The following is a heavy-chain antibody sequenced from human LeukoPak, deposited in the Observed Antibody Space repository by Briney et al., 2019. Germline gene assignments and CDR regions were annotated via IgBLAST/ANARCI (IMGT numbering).Heavy chain of an antibody. V-gene: IGHV3-74*01. CDR2: ISNDGSGT. Sequence: GGSLRLSCAASGFTFSIYWMYWVRQAPGKGLVWVSRISNDGSGTSYADSVKGRFTISRDNAKNTLYLQMNRLRAEDTAVYYCTRVVAGTRLFGYWGQGTLVTVSS. CDR1: GFTFSIYW. CDR3: TRVVAGTRLFGY. J-gene: IGHJ4*02. D-gene: IGHD6-19*01.